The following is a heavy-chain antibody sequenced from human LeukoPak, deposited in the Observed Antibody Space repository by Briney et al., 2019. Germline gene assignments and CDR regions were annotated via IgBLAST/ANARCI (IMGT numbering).Heavy chain of an antibody. CDR3: ARETPPGRYSSSWYGYYFDY. J-gene: IGHJ4*02. Sequence: SQTLSLTCAISGDSVSSNSAAWNWIRQSPSRGLEWLGRTYYRSKWYNDYAVSVKSRITINPDTSKNQFSLQLNSVTPEDTAVYYCARETPPGRYSSSWYGYYFDYWGQGTLVTVSS. D-gene: IGHD6-13*01. CDR2: TYYRSKWYN. V-gene: IGHV6-1*01. CDR1: GDSVSSNSAA.